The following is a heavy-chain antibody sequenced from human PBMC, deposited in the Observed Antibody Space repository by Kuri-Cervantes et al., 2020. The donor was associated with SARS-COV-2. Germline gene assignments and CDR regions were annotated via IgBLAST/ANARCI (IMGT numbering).Heavy chain of an antibody. Sequence: ASVKVSCKASGYTFTSYDINWVRQATGQGLEWMGWMNPNSGNTGYAQKFQGRVTMTRNTSISTAYMELSSLRSEDTAVYYCATRLVVPAADAFDIWGQGTMVTVSS. CDR1: GYTFTSYD. D-gene: IGHD2-2*01. V-gene: IGHV1-8*01. CDR2: MNPNSGNT. CDR3: ATRLVVPAADAFDI. J-gene: IGHJ3*02.